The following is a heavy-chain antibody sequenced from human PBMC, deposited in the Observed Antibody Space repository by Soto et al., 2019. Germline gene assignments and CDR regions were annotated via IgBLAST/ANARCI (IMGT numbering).Heavy chain of an antibody. CDR1: GFTFSSYA. J-gene: IGHJ6*02. Sequence: PGGSLRLSCAASGFTFSSYAMHWVRQAPGKGLEWVAVISYDGSNKYYADSVKGRFTISRDNSKNTLYLQMNSLRAEDTAVYYCASPYYYDSSGYYTYYYYYGMDVWGQGTTVTSP. CDR2: ISYDGSNK. CDR3: ASPYYYDSSGYYTYYYYYGMDV. V-gene: IGHV3-30-3*01. D-gene: IGHD3-22*01.